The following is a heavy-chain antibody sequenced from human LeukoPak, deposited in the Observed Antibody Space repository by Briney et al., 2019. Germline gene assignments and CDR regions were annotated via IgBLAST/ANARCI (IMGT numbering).Heavy chain of an antibody. J-gene: IGHJ5*01. Sequence: GGSLRLSCAASGFTFSSYIMNWVRQAPGKGLEWVSSISPSGSHKYYADSVKGRFTISRDNAKNSVSLQMNSLRAEDTAVYYCARVSDSSPDEGSWGQGTLVTVSS. CDR2: ISPSGSHK. CDR1: GFTFSSYI. V-gene: IGHV3-21*01. D-gene: IGHD3-22*01. CDR3: ARVSDSSPDEGS.